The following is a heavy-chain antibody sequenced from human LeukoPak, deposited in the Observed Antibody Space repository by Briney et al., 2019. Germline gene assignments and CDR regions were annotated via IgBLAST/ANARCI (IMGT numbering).Heavy chain of an antibody. J-gene: IGHJ4*02. Sequence: GGSLRLSCAASGFTFSSYAMSWVRQAPGRGLECVSGISGSGSDTYYADSVEGRFTISRDNSKTTLYLQMNSLRAEDTAIYYCVRDEAAYSNSNYWGQGTLVTVSS. V-gene: IGHV3-23*01. CDR2: ISGSGSDT. D-gene: IGHD6-6*01. CDR1: GFTFSSYA. CDR3: VRDEAAYSNSNY.